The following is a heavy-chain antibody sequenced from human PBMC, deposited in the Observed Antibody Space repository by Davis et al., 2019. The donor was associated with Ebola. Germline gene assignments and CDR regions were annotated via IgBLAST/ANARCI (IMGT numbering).Heavy chain of an antibody. CDR2: IKSKTDGGTT. CDR3: TTDSSGELLCAVDY. CDR1: GFTFSNAW. Sequence: GESLKISCAASGFTFSNAWMSWVRQAPGKGLEWVGRIKSKTDGGTTDYAAPVKGRFTISRDDSKNTLYLQMNSLKTEDTAVYYCTTDSSGELLCAVDYWGQGTLVTVSS. V-gene: IGHV3-15*01. D-gene: IGHD1-26*01. J-gene: IGHJ4*02.